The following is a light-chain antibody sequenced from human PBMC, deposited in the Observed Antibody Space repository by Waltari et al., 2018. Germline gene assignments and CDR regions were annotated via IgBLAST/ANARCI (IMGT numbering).Light chain of an antibody. Sequence: QSALTQPAPVSGSPGQSITVSCTGTSRYVGRYNLLSWYQQHPGKAPKLIIYEVSERPSGVSDRFSGSKSGNTASLTISGLQAEDEGDYYCCSFAGSSISMVFGGGTKLTVL. CDR3: CSFAGSSISMV. CDR1: SRYVGRYNL. CDR2: EVS. V-gene: IGLV2-23*02. J-gene: IGLJ2*01.